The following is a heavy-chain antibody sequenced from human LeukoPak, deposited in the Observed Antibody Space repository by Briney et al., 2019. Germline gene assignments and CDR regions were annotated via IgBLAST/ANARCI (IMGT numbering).Heavy chain of an antibody. CDR2: ISHNGVT. V-gene: IGHV4-34*01. J-gene: IGHJ5*02. Sequence: SETLSLTCAVYGGSFSGYYWTWIRQPPGKGLEWVGEISHNGVTNYNPSLKSRVTISVDTSKNQFSLKLSSVTAADTAVYYCARGLAGYSSGWYVRWFDPWGQGTLVTVSS. CDR3: ARGLAGYSSGWYVRWFDP. D-gene: IGHD6-19*01. CDR1: GGSFSGYY.